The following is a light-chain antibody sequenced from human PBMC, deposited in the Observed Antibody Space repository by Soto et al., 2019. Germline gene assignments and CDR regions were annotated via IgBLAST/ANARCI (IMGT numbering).Light chain of an antibody. J-gene: IGLJ2*01. CDR1: SSNIGDNY. CDR3: GTWDSSLSAYVV. V-gene: IGLV1-51*01. CDR2: DNN. Sequence: QSVLTQPPSVSAAPGQKVTISCSGSSSNIGDNYVSWYQQFPGTAPTLLIYDNNKRPSGIPDRFSGSKSGTSATLGITGLQIGDEADYYCGTWDSSLSAYVVFGGGTKVTVL.